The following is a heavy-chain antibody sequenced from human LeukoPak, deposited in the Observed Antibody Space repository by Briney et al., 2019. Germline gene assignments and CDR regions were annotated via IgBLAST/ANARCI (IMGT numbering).Heavy chain of an antibody. J-gene: IGHJ3*02. D-gene: IGHD3-16*02. CDR1: GFIFSYYE. CDR3: ARVSAGVIGMKDVFDI. Sequence: GGSLRLSCAASGFIFSYYEMTWVRQAAGKGLEWISYINRGGSAIYYADSVKGRFTISRHNAKNSLYLQMNSLRAEDTAVYYCARVSAGVIGMKDVFDIWGQGTMVTVSS. CDR2: INRGGSAI. V-gene: IGHV3-48*03.